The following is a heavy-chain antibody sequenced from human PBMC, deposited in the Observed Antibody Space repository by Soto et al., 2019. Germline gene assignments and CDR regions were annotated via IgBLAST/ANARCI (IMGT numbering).Heavy chain of an antibody. D-gene: IGHD6-6*01. CDR1: GLTFCSKW. Sequence: GGSLRLSCAVCGLTFCSKWMHWVRQAPGKGLEWVSAISGSGGSTYYADSVKGRFTISRDNSKNTLYLQMNSLRAEDTAVYYCAKGEYSRSGRYYYYGMDVWGQGTTVTVSS. J-gene: IGHJ6*02. V-gene: IGHV3-23*01. CDR3: AKGEYSRSGRYYYYGMDV. CDR2: ISGSGGST.